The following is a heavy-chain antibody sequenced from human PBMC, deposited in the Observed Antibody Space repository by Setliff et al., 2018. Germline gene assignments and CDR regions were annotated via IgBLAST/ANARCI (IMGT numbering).Heavy chain of an antibody. Sequence: SETLSLTCAVSGDSISSGNWWSWVRQPPEKGLEWIVNIHHSGKAYYNPSLKSRVTISVDTSKNQFSLTLSSVTAADTAVYYCARLPNYVWGSPVDYWGQGTLVTVSS. CDR3: ARLPNYVWGSPVDY. V-gene: IGHV4-4*02. D-gene: IGHD3-16*01. J-gene: IGHJ4*02. CDR1: GDSISSGNW. CDR2: IHHSGKA.